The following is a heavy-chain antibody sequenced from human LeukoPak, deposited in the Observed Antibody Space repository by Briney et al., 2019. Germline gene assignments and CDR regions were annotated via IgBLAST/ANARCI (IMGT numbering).Heavy chain of an antibody. CDR1: GFASSSDA. CDR3: AKGGGNVDY. J-gene: IGHJ4*02. Sequence: GRSPRLSCAASGFASSSDAMSWGREAPGEGVEWVSAISGSGGSTYYAASVKGRFTISRDNSKNTLYLQMNSLRAEDTAVYYCAKGGGNVDYWGQGTLVTVSS. CDR2: ISGSGGST. D-gene: IGHD2-15*01. V-gene: IGHV3-23*01.